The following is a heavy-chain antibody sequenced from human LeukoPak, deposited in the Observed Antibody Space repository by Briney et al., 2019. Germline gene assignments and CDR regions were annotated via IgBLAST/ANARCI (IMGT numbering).Heavy chain of an antibody. D-gene: IGHD3-9*01. Sequence: PGGSLRLSCAASGFTFSSYSMNWVRQAPGKGLEWVSSISSSSSYIYYADSVKGRFTISRDNAKNSLYLQMNSLRAEDTAVYYCARRDYDILTGENWFDPWGQGTLVTVSS. CDR1: GFTFSSYS. CDR3: ARRDYDILTGENWFDP. CDR2: ISSSSSYI. V-gene: IGHV3-21*01. J-gene: IGHJ5*02.